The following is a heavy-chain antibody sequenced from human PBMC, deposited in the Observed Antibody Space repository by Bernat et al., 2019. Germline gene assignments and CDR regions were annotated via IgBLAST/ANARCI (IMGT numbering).Heavy chain of an antibody. J-gene: IGHJ6*02. CDR2: ISGSGGST. CDR3: AKIWGYDLRAEVDV. D-gene: IGHD5-12*01. Sequence: EVQLLESGGGLVQPGGSLRLSCAASGFTFSSYAMSWVRQAPGKGLEWVSAISGSGGSTYYADAVKGRFTISRHNSKNTLYLQMNSLRAEDTAVYYCAKIWGYDLRAEVDVWGQGTTVTVSS. CDR1: GFTFSSYA. V-gene: IGHV3-23*01.